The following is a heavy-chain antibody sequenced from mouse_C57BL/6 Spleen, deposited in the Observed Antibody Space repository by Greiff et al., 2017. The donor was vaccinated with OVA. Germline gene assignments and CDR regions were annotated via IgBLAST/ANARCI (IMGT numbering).Heavy chain of an antibody. J-gene: IGHJ2*01. CDR3: TRESEFIFDY. Sequence: VQLQQSGTVLARPGALVKMFCKTPGYTFTSHWKHWVKQRPGQGLEWVGAIYPGNSDTIYNQKFKGKAKLTEDKSTSTPYMEISRLTNEDTAVYYCTRESEFIFDYWGQGTTLTVSS. V-gene: IGHV1-5*01. D-gene: IGHD1-1*01. CDR1: GYTFTSHW. CDR2: IYPGNSDT.